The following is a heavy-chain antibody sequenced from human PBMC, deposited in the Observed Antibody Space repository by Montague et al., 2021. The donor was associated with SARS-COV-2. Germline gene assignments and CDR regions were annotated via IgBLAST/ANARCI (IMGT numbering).Heavy chain of an antibody. J-gene: IGHJ4*02. CDR3: ARHYSATLPAVY. V-gene: IGHV4-59*08. CDR1: GVSVTDYY. CDR2: ISDSGST. D-gene: IGHD2-15*01. Sequence: SETLSLTCTASGVSVTDYYWSWFRQPPGKGLEWIGYISDSGSTNYNPSLTSRVTMSVDTSKNQCSLKVNSVTAADTAVYYCARHYSATLPAVYWGQGTLVTVSS.